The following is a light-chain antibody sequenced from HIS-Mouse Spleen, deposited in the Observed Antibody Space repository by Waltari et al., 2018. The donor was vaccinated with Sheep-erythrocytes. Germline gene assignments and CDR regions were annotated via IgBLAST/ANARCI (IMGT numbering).Light chain of an antibody. Sequence: DVGMTQSPLALPVTLGQPASISCRSRQSLVYSDGNTYLNWFQQRPGQSPRRLIYKVYNRDSGVPDRFSGSGSGTDFTLKISRVEAEDVGVYYCMQGTHWLYTFGQGTKLEIK. J-gene: IGKJ2*01. CDR3: MQGTHWLYT. CDR1: QSLVYSDGNTY. CDR2: KVY. V-gene: IGKV2-30*01.